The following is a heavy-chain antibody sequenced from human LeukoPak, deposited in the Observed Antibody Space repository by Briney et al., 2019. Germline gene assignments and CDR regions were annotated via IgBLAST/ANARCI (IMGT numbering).Heavy chain of an antibody. CDR1: GFIFDDYA. J-gene: IGHJ6*03. V-gene: IGHV3-9*01. CDR3: AKDGQRRAVSVVTYMDV. Sequence: PGGSLRLSCAAAGFIFDDYAMHWVRQAPGKGLEWVSPINWNSGRMEYADSVKGRFTISRDNAKNSLYLQMNSLRDEDTALYYCAKDGQRRAVSVVTYMDVWGKGTTVTVSS. D-gene: IGHD6-19*01. CDR2: INWNSGRM.